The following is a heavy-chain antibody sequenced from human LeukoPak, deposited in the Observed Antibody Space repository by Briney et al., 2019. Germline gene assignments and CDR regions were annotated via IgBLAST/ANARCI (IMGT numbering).Heavy chain of an antibody. J-gene: IGHJ4*02. D-gene: IGHD6-19*01. CDR3: VKDRYSSGWYVGDN. V-gene: IGHV3-30*02. Sequence: GGSLRLSCAASGFTFSSYGMHCVRPAPGKGLEWGTVIWYDGSNKYYADSVKGRFTISRDNSKNTLYLQMNSLRAEDTAVYYCVKDRYSSGWYVGDNWGQGTLVTVSS. CDR2: IWYDGSNK. CDR1: GFTFSSYG.